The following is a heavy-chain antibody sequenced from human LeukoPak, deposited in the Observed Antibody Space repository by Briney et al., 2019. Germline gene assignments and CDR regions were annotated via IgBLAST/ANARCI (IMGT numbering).Heavy chain of an antibody. D-gene: IGHD6-6*01. CDR3: ARTAARRFDH. CDR2: INPTGGST. J-gene: IGHJ4*02. CDR1: GYTFPSYF. V-gene: IGHV1-46*01. Sequence: ASVKVSCKASGYTFPSYFMHWVRQAPGQGLEWMGIINPTGGSTTYAQKFQGRVTMTRDTSTSTVYMELSSLRSDDTAVYYCARTAARRFDHWGQGTLVTVSS.